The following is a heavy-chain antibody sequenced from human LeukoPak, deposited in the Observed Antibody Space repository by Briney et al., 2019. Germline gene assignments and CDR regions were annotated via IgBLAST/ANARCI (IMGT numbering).Heavy chain of an antibody. CDR3: AVKRAYTFWFAD. CDR2: IYHSGST. CDR1: GYSISSGSY. D-gene: IGHD5-18*01. Sequence: SETLSLTCDVSGYSISSGSYWGWIRQPPGKGLEWIGGIYHSGSTYYEPSLKSRVTISVDTSKNQFSLNLKSVTAADTATYYCAVKRAYTFWFADWGQGTLVTVSS. V-gene: IGHV4-38-2*01. J-gene: IGHJ4*02.